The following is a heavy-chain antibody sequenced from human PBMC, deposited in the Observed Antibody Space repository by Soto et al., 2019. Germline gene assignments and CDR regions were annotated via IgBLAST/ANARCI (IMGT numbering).Heavy chain of an antibody. CDR1: GGTFSSYA. J-gene: IGHJ4*02. V-gene: IGHV1-69*13. CDR2: IIPIFGTA. Sequence: ASVKVSCKASGGTFSSYAISWGRQAPGQGLEWMGGIIPIFGTANYAQKFQGRVTITADESTSTAYMELSSLRSEDTAVYYCARDLAGTNFDWGQGTLVTVSS. CDR3: ARDLAGTNFD. D-gene: IGHD1-26*01.